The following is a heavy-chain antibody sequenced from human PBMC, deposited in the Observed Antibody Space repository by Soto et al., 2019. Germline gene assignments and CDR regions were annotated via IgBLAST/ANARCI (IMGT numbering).Heavy chain of an antibody. D-gene: IGHD5-12*01. J-gene: IGHJ5*02. Sequence: SSVKVSCKASGYTFTSYDINWVRQATGQGLEWMGWMNPNSGNTGYAQKFQGRVTMTRNTSISTAYMELSSLRSEDTAVYYCARGNSGYGSADWFDPWGQGTLVTVSS. CDR3: ARGNSGYGSADWFDP. V-gene: IGHV1-8*01. CDR1: GYTFTSYD. CDR2: MNPNSGNT.